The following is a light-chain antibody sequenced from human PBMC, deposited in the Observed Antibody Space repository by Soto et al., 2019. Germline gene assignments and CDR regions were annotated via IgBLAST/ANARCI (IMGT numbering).Light chain of an antibody. J-gene: IGLJ3*02. CDR3: QSYDRNIGV. CDR1: SGSIASNY. V-gene: IGLV6-57*04. CDR2: EDN. Sequence: NFMLTQPHSVSESPGKTVTISCTRSSGSIASNYVQWYQQRPGSAPTTVIYEDNQRPSGVPDRFSGSIDSSSNSASLTISGLKTEDEADYYCQSYDRNIGVFGGGTKVTVL.